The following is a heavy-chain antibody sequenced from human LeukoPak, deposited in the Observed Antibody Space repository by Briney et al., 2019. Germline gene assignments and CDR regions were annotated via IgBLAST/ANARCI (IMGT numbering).Heavy chain of an antibody. CDR3: ARDPIEYSSSFQQKYYGMDV. D-gene: IGHD6-6*01. CDR2: INPSGGST. CDR1: GYTFTSYY. V-gene: IGHV1-46*01. J-gene: IGHJ6*02. Sequence: ASVKVSCKASGYTFTSYYMHWVRQAPGQGLEWMGIINPSGGSTSYAQKFQGRVTMTRDTSTSTVYMELSSLRSEDTAGYYCARDPIEYSSSFQQKYYGMDVWGQGTTVTVSS.